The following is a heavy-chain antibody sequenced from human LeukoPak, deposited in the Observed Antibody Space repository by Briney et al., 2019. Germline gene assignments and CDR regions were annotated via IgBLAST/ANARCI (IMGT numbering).Heavy chain of an antibody. CDR2: IYTSGST. D-gene: IGHD3-3*01. CDR1: GGSISSYY. V-gene: IGHV4-4*07. CDR3: ARVVVFGVVSSDYYYYYMDV. J-gene: IGHJ6*03. Sequence: SETLSLTCTVSGGSISSYYWSWIRQPAGKGLEWIGRIYTSGSTNYNPSLKSRVTMSVDTSKNQFSLKLSSVTAADTAVYYCARVVVFGVVSSDYYYYYMDVWGKGTTVTVSS.